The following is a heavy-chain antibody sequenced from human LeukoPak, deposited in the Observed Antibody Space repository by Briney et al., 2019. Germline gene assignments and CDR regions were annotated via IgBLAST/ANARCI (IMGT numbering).Heavy chain of an antibody. V-gene: IGHV4-34*01. D-gene: IGHD6-19*01. CDR2: INHSGST. CDR3: ARGSGWPAY. CDR1: GGSFSGYY. J-gene: IGHJ4*02. Sequence: SETLSLTCAVYGGSFSGYYWSWIRQPPGKGLEWIGEINHSGSTNYNPSLKSRVTISVDTSKNQFSLKLSSVTAADTAVYYCARGSGWPAYWGQGTLVNVSS.